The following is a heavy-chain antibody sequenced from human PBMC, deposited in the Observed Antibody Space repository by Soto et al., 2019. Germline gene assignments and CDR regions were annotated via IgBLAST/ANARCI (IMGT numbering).Heavy chain of an antibody. CDR2: ISYDGSNK. Sequence: VGSQILSCGAAECTFRSDCMHRVREAPGKGLEWVGVISYDGSNKYYADSVKGRFTISRDNSKSTLYLQMNSLRAEDTAVYYCAKDHDPRQRISTPRGYYYGMDVWGQGTTVTVSS. CDR1: ECTFRSDC. V-gene: IGHV3-30*18. CDR3: AKDHDPRQRISTPRGYYYGMDV. J-gene: IGHJ6*02. D-gene: IGHD1-1*01.